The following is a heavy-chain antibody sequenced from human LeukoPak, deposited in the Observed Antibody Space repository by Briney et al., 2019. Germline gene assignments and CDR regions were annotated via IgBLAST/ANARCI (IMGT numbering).Heavy chain of an antibody. D-gene: IGHD5-12*01. CDR3: ARGRKWLRSYYYFDY. Sequence: ASVTVSCKASGYTFTGYYMHWVRQAPGQGLEWMGWINPNSGGTNYAQKFQGRVTMTRDTSISTAYMELSRLRSDDTAVYYCARGRKWLRSYYYFDYWGQGTLVTVSS. CDR2: INPNSGGT. CDR1: GYTFTGYY. J-gene: IGHJ4*02. V-gene: IGHV1-2*02.